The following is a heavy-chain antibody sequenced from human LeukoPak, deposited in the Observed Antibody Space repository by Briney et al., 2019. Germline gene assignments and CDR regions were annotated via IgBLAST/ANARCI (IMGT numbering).Heavy chain of an antibody. CDR3: ARLYYDSSGQYYFDY. V-gene: IGHV4-34*01. CDR1: GGSFSGYY. J-gene: IGHJ4*02. CDR2: INHSGGT. D-gene: IGHD3-22*01. Sequence: SETLSLTCAVYGGSFSGYYWSWIRQPPGKGLEWIGEINHSGGTNYNPSLKSRVTISVDTSKNQFSLKLSSVTAADAAMYYCARLYYDSSGQYYFDYWGQGTLVTVSS.